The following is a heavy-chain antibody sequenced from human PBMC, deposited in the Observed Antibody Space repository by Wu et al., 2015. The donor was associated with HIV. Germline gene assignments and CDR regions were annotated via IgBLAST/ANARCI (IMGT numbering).Heavy chain of an antibody. J-gene: IGHJ6*02. CDR3: ARRGTWGDRFNVIRGGLDV. CDR2: INAYNGNT. D-gene: IGHD1-1*01. V-gene: IGHV1-18*01. Sequence: QIQVVQSGPEVKKPGASVKVSCKTSGYAFASYGFSWVRQAPGQGLEWMGWINAYNGNTKYAEEFQGRVTMTTDTSTSTAYMEMGSLRSDDTAVYYCARRGTWGDRFNVIRGGLDVWGQGTTVTVSS. CDR1: GYAFASYG.